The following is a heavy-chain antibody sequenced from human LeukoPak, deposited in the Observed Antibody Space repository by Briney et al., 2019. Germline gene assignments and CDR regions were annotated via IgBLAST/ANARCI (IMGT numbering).Heavy chain of an antibody. CDR1: GFTFSSYA. J-gene: IGHJ4*02. CDR3: ALRSSSWYGGFFDY. V-gene: IGHV3-23*01. D-gene: IGHD6-13*01. CDR2: ISGSGGST. Sequence: GGSLRLSCAASGFTFSSYAMSWVRQAPGKGLEWVSAISGSGGSTYYADSVKGRFTISRDNSKNTLYLQMNSLRAEDTAVYYCALRSSSWYGGFFDYWGQGTLVTVSS.